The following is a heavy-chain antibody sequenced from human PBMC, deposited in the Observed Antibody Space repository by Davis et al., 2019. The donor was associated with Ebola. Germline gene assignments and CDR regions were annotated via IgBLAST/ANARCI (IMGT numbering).Heavy chain of an antibody. CDR1: GGSISSSSYY. J-gene: IGHJ4*02. CDR3: ARHRYYFDH. V-gene: IGHV4-39*02. Sequence: PSETLSLTCTVSGGSISSSSYYWGWIRQPPGKGLEWIGSIYYSGSTYYNPSLKSRITISVDTSKNHFSLKLSSVTAADTAVYYCARHRYYFDHWGQGTLVTVSS. D-gene: IGHD1-14*01. CDR2: IYYSGST.